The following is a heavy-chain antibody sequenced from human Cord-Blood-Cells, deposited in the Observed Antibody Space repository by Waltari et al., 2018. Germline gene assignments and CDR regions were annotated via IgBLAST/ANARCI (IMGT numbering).Heavy chain of an antibody. J-gene: IGHJ4*02. CDR1: GYTFTGYY. D-gene: IGHD1-26*01. Sequence: QVQLVQSGAEVKKPGASVKVSCKASGYTFTGYYMHWVRQAPGQGLEWMGWINPNSGGTNYAQKLQGRVTMTRDTSISTAYMELSRLRSDDTAVYYCARESWVSGSYYFDYWGQGTLVTVSS. V-gene: IGHV1-2*02. CDR3: ARESWVSGSYYFDY. CDR2: INPNSGGT.